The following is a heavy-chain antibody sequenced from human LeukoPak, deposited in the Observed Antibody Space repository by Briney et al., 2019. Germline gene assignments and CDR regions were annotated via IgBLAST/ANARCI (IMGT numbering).Heavy chain of an antibody. D-gene: IGHD6-6*01. V-gene: IGHV4-38-2*02. J-gene: IGHJ4*02. Sequence: SETLSLTCTVSGYSISSGYYWGWIRQPPGKGLEWIGSIYHSGSTYYNPSLKSRVTKSVDTSKNQFSLKLSSVTAADTAVYYCAREEQLAVDYWGQGTLVTVSS. CDR3: AREEQLAVDY. CDR2: IYHSGST. CDR1: GYSISSGYY.